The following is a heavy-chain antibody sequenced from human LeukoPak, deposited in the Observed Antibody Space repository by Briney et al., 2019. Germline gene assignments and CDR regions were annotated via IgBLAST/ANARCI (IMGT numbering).Heavy chain of an antibody. V-gene: IGHV3-30*03. CDR2: ISYDGSNK. D-gene: IGHD6-19*01. J-gene: IGHJ4*02. Sequence: PGRSLRLSCAASGFTFSSYGMHWVRQAPGKGLEWVAVISYDGSNKYYADSVKGRFTISRDNSKNTLYLQMNSLRAEDTAVYYCATSSLIAVAGTCDYWGQGTLVTVSS. CDR1: GFTFSSYG. CDR3: ATSSLIAVAGTCDY.